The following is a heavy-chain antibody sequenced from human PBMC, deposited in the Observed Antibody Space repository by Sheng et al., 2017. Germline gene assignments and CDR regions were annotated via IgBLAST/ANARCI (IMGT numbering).Heavy chain of an antibody. CDR2: IYTSGST. J-gene: IGHJ5*02. V-gene: IGHV4-61*02. Sequence: QVQLQESGPGLVKPSQTLSLTCTVSGGSISSGSYSWSWIRQPAGKGLEWIGRIYTSGSTNYNPSLKSRVTISVDTSKNQFSLKLTSVTAADTAVYYCARYYGGGWFDPWGQGTLVTVSS. CDR3: ARYYGGGWFDP. D-gene: IGHD3-10*01. CDR1: GGSISSGSYS.